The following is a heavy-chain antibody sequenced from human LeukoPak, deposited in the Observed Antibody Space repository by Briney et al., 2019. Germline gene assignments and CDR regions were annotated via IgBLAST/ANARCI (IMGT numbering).Heavy chain of an antibody. Sequence: PGRSLRLSCAASGFTFSTYGMHWVRQGPGKGLEWVAVIWYDGSNEYYVDSVKGRFTISRDNSKNTLYLQMNSLRAEDTAVYYCAKDQFGYSSGWYDYWGQGTLVTVSS. CDR2: IWYDGSNE. J-gene: IGHJ4*02. D-gene: IGHD6-19*01. V-gene: IGHV3-33*06. CDR1: GFTFSTYG. CDR3: AKDQFGYSSGWYDY.